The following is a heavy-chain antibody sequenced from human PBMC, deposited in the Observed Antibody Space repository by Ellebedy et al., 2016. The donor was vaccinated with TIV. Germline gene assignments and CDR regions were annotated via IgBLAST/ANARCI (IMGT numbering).Heavy chain of an antibody. J-gene: IGHJ4*02. V-gene: IGHV4-34*01. CDR3: ARDFYDILTGYDPPLEY. CDR2: IDHSGST. D-gene: IGHD3-9*01. CDR1: GGSFSGYY. Sequence: SETLSLTXAVYGGSFSGYYWSWIRQPPGKGLEWIGEIDHSGSTSYNPSLKSRVTISVDTSKNQFSLKLSSVTAADTAVYYCARDFYDILTGYDPPLEYWGQGTLVTVSS.